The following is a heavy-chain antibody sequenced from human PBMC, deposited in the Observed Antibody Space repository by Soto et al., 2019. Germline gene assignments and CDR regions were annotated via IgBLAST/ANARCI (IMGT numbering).Heavy chain of an antibody. Sequence: EVQLVESGGGLVKPGGSLRLSCAASGFTFSNAWMSWVRQAPGKGLAWVGRIKGKTYGAPTDYAAPVKGRCTTSRDDSKNTLYLQMNSLKTDETAVYYCTAEDDDVLRFLGPGCYMDVWGKGTTVTLSS. CDR2: IKGKTYGAPT. D-gene: IGHD3-3*01. V-gene: IGHV3-15*01. CDR1: GFTFSNAW. CDR3: TAEDDDVLRFLGPGCYMDV. J-gene: IGHJ6*03.